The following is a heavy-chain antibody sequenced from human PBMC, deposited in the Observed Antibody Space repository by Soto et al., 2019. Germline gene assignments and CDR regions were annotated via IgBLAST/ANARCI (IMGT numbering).Heavy chain of an antibody. D-gene: IGHD3-10*01. V-gene: IGHV3-64D*08. CDR3: VRGGLLWPRGDY. Sequence: GGSLRLSCSVSGFTFSNCAMHWVRQAPGKGLDYVSATSSDGRNTYYADSVKGRFTISRDNSKNTLYLQMSSLRVEDAATYYCVRGGLLWPRGDYWGQGTLVTVSS. CDR1: GFTFSNCA. CDR2: TSSDGRNT. J-gene: IGHJ4*02.